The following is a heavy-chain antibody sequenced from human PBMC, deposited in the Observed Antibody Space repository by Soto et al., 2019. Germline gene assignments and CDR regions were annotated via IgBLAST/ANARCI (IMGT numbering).Heavy chain of an antibody. V-gene: IGHV4-4*02. D-gene: IGHD3-22*01. J-gene: IGHJ4*02. CDR2: IYHSGST. CDR1: GGSTSSSNW. Sequence: PSETLSLTCAVSGGSTSSSNWWSWVRQPPGKGLEWIGEIYHSGSTNYNPSLKSRVTISVDKSKNQFSLKLSSVTAADTAVYYCASRRGSYYYDSSGYLNYWGQGTLVTVSS. CDR3: ASRRGSYYYDSSGYLNY.